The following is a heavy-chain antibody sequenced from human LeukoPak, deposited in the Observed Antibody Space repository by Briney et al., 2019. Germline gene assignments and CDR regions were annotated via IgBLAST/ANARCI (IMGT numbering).Heavy chain of an antibody. Sequence: GASVKVSCKASGYTFTSYAMHWVRQAPGQRLEWMGWINAGNGNTKYSQEFQGRVTITRDTSASTAYMELSSLRSEDMAVYYCARERGSGSYYAQVDAFDIWGQGTMVTVSS. J-gene: IGHJ3*02. D-gene: IGHD3-10*01. CDR1: GYTFTSYA. V-gene: IGHV1-3*03. CDR3: ARERGSGSYYAQVDAFDI. CDR2: INAGNGNT.